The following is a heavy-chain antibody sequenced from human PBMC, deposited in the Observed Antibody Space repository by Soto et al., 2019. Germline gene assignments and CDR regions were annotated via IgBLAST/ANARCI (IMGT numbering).Heavy chain of an antibody. J-gene: IGHJ6*02. CDR3: ARGYDSSSWYRGYYHYSMAV. Sequence: ASVKVSCKASGYTFTSYDINWVRQATGQGLEWMGWMNPNSGNTGYAQKFQGRVTMTRNTSISTAYMELSSLRSEDTAVYYCARGYDSSSWYRGYYHYSMAVWGQGTTVTVSS. CDR1: GYTFTSYD. CDR2: MNPNSGNT. V-gene: IGHV1-8*01. D-gene: IGHD6-13*01.